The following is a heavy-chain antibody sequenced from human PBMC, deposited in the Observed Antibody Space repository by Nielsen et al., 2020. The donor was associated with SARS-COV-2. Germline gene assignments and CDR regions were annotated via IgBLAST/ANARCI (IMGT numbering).Heavy chain of an antibody. CDR1: GFTFSSYG. CDR3: ARELEDIVVVVAAPDY. J-gene: IGHJ4*02. D-gene: IGHD2-15*01. CDR2: IWYDGSNK. Sequence: GESLKISCAASGFTFSSYGMHWVRQAPGKGLEWVAVIWYDGSNKYYADSVKGRFTISRDNSKNTLYLQMNSLRAEDTAVYYCARELEDIVVVVAAPDYWGQGTLVTVSS. V-gene: IGHV3-33*01.